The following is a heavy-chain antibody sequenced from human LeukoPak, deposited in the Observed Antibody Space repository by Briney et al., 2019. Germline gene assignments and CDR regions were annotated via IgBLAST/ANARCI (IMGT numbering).Heavy chain of an antibody. CDR1: GGSISSYY. Sequence: SETLSLTCTVSGGSISSYYWSWIRQPPGKGLEWIGRIYTSGSTNYNPSLKSRVTMSVDTSKNQFSLKLSSVTAADTAVYYCARYSSSSHYYYYGMDVWGQGTTVTVSS. D-gene: IGHD6-6*01. CDR2: IYTSGST. V-gene: IGHV4-4*07. CDR3: ARYSSSSHYYYYGMDV. J-gene: IGHJ6*02.